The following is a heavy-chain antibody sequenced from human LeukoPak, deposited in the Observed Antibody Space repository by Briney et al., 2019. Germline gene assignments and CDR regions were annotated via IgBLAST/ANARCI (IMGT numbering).Heavy chain of an antibody. CDR1: GYTFTVYY. J-gene: IGHJ3*02. Sequence: ASVNLSFTASGYTFTVYYIHWVRQAPGQGLEWMVWINPNSGGTNYAQKFQGRVTMTRDTSISTAYMELSRLRSDDTAVYYCARSLRKVVPAAGDAFDIWGQGTMVTVSS. V-gene: IGHV1-2*02. D-gene: IGHD2-2*01. CDR2: INPNSGGT. CDR3: ARSLRKVVPAAGDAFDI.